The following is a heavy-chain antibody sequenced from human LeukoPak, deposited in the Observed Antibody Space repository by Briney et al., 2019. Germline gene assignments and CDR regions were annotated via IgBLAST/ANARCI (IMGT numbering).Heavy chain of an antibody. CDR3: ARGRRSSGRHDAFDI. CDR1: GGTISSYY. D-gene: IGHD6-19*01. Sequence: SETLSLTCTVSGGTISSYYWNWIQQPPGKGLEWIGCIHDSGSTKYNPSLKSRVTISVDTSKNQFSLKLSSVTAADTAVYYCARGRRSSGRHDAFDIWAQGTMVTVSS. V-gene: IGHV4-59*08. J-gene: IGHJ3*02. CDR2: IHDSGST.